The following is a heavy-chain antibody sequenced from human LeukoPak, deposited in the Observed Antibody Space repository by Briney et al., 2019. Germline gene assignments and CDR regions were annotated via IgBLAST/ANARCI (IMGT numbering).Heavy chain of an antibody. V-gene: IGHV1-2*02. CDR2: INPNSGGT. CDR1: GYTFTGFH. J-gene: IGHJ5*02. D-gene: IGHD5-18*01. Sequence: ASVKVSCKASGYTFTGFHMHWVRQAPGQGLEWTGWINPNSGGTNYAQKFQGRVTMTRDTSISTAYMELSRLRSDDTAVYYCAREGDTAMPSNWFDPWGQGTLVTVSS. CDR3: AREGDTAMPSNWFDP.